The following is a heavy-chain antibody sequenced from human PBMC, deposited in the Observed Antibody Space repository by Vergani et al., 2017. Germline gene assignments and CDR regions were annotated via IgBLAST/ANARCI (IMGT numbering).Heavy chain of an antibody. D-gene: IGHD6-13*01. CDR2: ISSSGGNT. CDR3: AKERLGGSSWYGRWVDT. CDR1: GFPFSNYA. Sequence: EVQLLESGGGLVQPGGSLRLSCAASGFPFSNYAMSWVRQTPGKGLEWVSSISSSGGNTYYADSVKGRFTISRDNSKNTLYLQMNSLRAEDTAVYYCAKERLGGSSWYGRWVDTWGQGTLVIVSS. V-gene: IGHV3-23*01. J-gene: IGHJ5*02.